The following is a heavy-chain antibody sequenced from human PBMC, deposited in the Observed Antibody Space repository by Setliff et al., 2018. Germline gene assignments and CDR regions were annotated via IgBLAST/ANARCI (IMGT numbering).Heavy chain of an antibody. CDR3: SYGIAAAGGAFDI. CDR1: GYTFTSYT. V-gene: IGHV7-4-1*02. CDR2: INTNTGNP. D-gene: IGHD6-13*01. J-gene: IGHJ3*02. Sequence: ASVKVSCKASGYTFTSYTMNWVRQAPGQGLEWMGWINTNTGNPTYAQGFTGRFVFSLDTSVSTAYLQISSLKAEDTAVYYCSYGIAAAGGAFDIWGQGTMVTVSS.